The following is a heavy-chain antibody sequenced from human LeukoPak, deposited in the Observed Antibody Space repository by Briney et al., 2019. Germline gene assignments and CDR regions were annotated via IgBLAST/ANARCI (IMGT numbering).Heavy chain of an antibody. CDR3: ARVDRKTDAFDI. CDR2: ISAYNGNT. J-gene: IGHJ3*02. Sequence: GESLKISCKGSGYSFTSYGISWVRQAPGQGLEWMGWISAYNGNTNYAQKLQGRVTMTTDTSTSTAYMELGSLRSDDTAVYYCARVDRKTDAFDIWGQGTMVTVSS. V-gene: IGHV1-18*01. CDR1: GYSFTSYG. D-gene: IGHD3-9*01.